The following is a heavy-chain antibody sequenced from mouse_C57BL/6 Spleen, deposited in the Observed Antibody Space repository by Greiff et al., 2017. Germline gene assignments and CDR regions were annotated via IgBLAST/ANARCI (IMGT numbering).Heavy chain of an antibody. CDR1: GYAFSSSW. V-gene: IGHV1-82*01. Sequence: QVQLKQSGPELVKPGASVKISCKASGYAFSSSWMNWVKQRPGKGLEWIGRIYPGDGDTNYNGKFKGKATLTADKSSSTAYMQLSSLTSEDSAVYFCARVRGESGGYWGQGTTLTVSS. CDR2: IYPGDGDT. CDR3: ARVRGESGGY. J-gene: IGHJ2*01.